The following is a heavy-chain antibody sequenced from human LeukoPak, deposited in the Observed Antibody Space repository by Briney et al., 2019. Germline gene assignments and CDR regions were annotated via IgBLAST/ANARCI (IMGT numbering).Heavy chain of an antibody. J-gene: IGHJ4*02. D-gene: IGHD6-19*01. CDR1: GYTFTGYY. CDR3: ARRVFSGWGYYFDY. Sequence: ASVKVSCKASGYTFTGYYMHWVRQAPGQGLEWMGWINPNSGGTNYAQKFQGRVTMTRDTYISTAYMELSSLRSDDTAIYYCARRVFSGWGYYFDYWGQGTLVTVSS. CDR2: INPNSGGT. V-gene: IGHV1-2*02.